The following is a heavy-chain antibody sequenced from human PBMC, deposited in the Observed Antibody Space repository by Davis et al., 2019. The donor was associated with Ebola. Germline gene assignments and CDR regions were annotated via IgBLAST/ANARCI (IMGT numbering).Heavy chain of an antibody. CDR1: GFTFTSYT. Sequence: PGGSLRLSCAASGFTFTSYTMYWVRQAPGKGLEWVSSVNSPSNYIYYADSVKGRFTVSRDASKNTLYLQMNSLRAEDTAVYYCARDPSSYDSAGWGFWGQGTLVTVSS. CDR3: ARDPSSYDSAGWGF. J-gene: IGHJ4*02. CDR2: VNSPSNYI. D-gene: IGHD3-22*01. V-gene: IGHV3-21*04.